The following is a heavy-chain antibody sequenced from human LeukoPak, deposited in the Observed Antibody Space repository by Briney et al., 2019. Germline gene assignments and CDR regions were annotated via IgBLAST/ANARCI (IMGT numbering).Heavy chain of an antibody. V-gene: IGHV3-30*18. CDR2: ISYDGSNK. J-gene: IGHJ4*02. CDR3: AKGRRVVVTANDFDY. CDR1: GFTFSSYG. Sequence: GGSLRLSCAASGFTFSSYGMHWVRQAPGKGLEWVAVISYDGSNKYYADSMKGRFTISRDNSKNTLYLQMNSLRAEDTAVYYCAKGRRVVVTANDFDYWGQGTLVTVSS. D-gene: IGHD2-21*02.